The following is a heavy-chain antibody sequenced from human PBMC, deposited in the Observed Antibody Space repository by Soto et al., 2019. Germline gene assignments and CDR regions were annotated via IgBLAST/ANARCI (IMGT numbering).Heavy chain of an antibody. CDR3: AKDLTRQLAYWLDP. CDR1: GFSFTGYY. CDR2: INAHFGGT. J-gene: IGHJ5*02. D-gene: IGHD6-6*01. V-gene: IGHV1-2*02. Sequence: ASVKVSCKASGFSFTGYYIHWLRQAPGQGLEWMGWINAHFGGTEYAQKFQGRVTLTRDTSIATAYLTLTSLTSDDTALYYCAKDLTRQLAYWLDPWGQVTQVTVSS.